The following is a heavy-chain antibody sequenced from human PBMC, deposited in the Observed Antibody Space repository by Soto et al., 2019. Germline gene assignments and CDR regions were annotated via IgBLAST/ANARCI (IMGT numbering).Heavy chain of an antibody. V-gene: IGHV1-69*06. J-gene: IGHJ4*02. D-gene: IGHD2-2*01. CDR1: GGTFSSYA. CDR2: IIPIFGTA. CDR3: ARDRRYCSSTSCYKGFDY. Sequence: SVKVSCKASGGTFSSYAISWVRQAPGQGLEWMGGIIPIFGTANYAQKFQGRVTITADKSTSTAYMELSSLRSEDTAVYYCARDRRYCSSTSCYKGFDYWGQGTLVTVSS.